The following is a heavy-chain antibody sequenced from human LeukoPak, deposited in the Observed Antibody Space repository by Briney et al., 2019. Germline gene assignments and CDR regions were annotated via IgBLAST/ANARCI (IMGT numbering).Heavy chain of an antibody. CDR2: ITGSGGTT. CDR1: GFSFSSYG. CDR3: ARDRIGAILYFYS. V-gene: IGHV3-23*01. Sequence: PGGSLRLSCAASGFSFSSYGMSWVRQAPGKGLEWVSAITGSGGTTYSADPVEARFPFSRANSKNTLSLQVNSLTAEETAVYYCARDRIGAILYFYSWGQGTLVTVSS. J-gene: IGHJ4*02. D-gene: IGHD1-26*01.